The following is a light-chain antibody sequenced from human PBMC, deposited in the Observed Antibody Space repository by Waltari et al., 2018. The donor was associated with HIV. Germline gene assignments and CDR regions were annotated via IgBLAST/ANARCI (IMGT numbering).Light chain of an antibody. V-gene: IGLV3-25*03. CDR1: ALAKKY. J-gene: IGLJ3*02. CDR3: QSADSSDISV. Sequence: SYELTPPPSVSVSPGQTARITCSGAALAKKYAYWYQQKPGQAPVLVMYKDSERPSGIPERFSGSSSGTKVTLTISGAQAEDEADYHCQSADSSDISVFGGGTKLTVL. CDR2: KDS.